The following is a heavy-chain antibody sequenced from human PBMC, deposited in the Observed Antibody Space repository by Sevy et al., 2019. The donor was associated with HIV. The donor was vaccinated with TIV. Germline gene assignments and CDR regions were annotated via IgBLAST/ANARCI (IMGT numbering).Heavy chain of an antibody. CDR1: GFSFSYYG. CDR3: ANAYSGSYSHTYLYALDV. D-gene: IGHD1-26*01. V-gene: IGHV3-30*18. CDR2: ISHDGINE. Sequence: GGSLRLSCIGSGFSFSYYGIHWVRQSPGKGLDWVALISHDGINEYYADTVKGRITISRDKSKKTVYLEMNSLRNEDTAIYFCANAYSGSYSHTYLYALDVWGQGTTVTVSS. J-gene: IGHJ6*02.